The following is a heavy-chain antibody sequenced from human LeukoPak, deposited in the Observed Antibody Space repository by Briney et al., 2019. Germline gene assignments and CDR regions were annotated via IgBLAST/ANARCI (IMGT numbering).Heavy chain of an antibody. D-gene: IGHD3-3*01. CDR1: GYTLTELS. CDR3: ATGPPNSDFWSGYNFDY. CDR2: FDPEDGET. Sequence: ASVKVSCKVSGYTLTELSMHWVRQAPGKGLEWVGGFDPEDGETIYAQKFQGRVTMTEDTSTDTAYMELSSLRSEDTAVYYCATGPPNSDFWSGYNFDYWGQGTLVTVSS. J-gene: IGHJ4*02. V-gene: IGHV1-24*01.